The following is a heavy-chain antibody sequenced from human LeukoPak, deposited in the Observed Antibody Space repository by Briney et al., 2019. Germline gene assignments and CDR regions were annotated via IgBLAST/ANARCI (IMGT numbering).Heavy chain of an antibody. V-gene: IGHV3-73*01. J-gene: IGHJ3*02. CDR2: IRSKANSYAT. CDR1: GFTFSGSA. Sequence: GGSLRLSCAASGFTFSGSAMHWVRQASGKGLEWVGRIRSKANSYATAYAASVKGRFTISRDDSKNTAYLQMNSLRPEDTAVYYCAKEGDYYGSGSYRDGFDIWGQGTRATVSS. CDR3: AKEGDYYGSGSYRDGFDI. D-gene: IGHD3-10*01.